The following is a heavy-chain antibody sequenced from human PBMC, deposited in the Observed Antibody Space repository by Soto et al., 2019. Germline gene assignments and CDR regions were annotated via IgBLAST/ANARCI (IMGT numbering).Heavy chain of an antibody. CDR2: MLYTGST. CDR1: GGSISNNRHY. V-gene: IGHV4-39*01. CDR3: DSEPFVSYGMDV. J-gene: IGHJ6*02. Sequence: QLQLQESGPGLVKPSETLSLTCTVSGGSISNNRHYWGWIRRPPGKGLEWIGSMLYTGSTFYNPALKRRVTISVDTSKNQFFLKLNSVTAADTAVYSCDSEPFVSYGMDVWGQGTTVTVSS. D-gene: IGHD1-26*01.